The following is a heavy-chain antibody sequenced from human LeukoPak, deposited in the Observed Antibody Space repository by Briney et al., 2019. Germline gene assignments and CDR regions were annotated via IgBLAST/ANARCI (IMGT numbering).Heavy chain of an antibody. V-gene: IGHV1-58*01. J-gene: IGHJ4*02. CDR3: AAVSPIGYCSGGSCYPPED. Sequence: GASVKVSCKASGFTFTSSAVQWVRQARGQRLEWIGWIVVGSGNTNYAQKFQERVTITRDMSTSTAYMELSSLRSEDTAVYYCAAVSPIGYCSGGSCYPPEDWGQGTLVTVSS. CDR1: GFTFTSSA. D-gene: IGHD2-15*01. CDR2: IVVGSGNT.